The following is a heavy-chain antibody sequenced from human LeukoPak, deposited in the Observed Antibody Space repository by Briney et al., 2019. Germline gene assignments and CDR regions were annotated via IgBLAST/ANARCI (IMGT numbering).Heavy chain of an antibody. D-gene: IGHD3-3*01. CDR2: IWYDGSNK. Sequence: GGSLRLSCAASGFTFSNYAMSWVRQAPGKGLEWVAVIWYDGSNKYYADSVKGRFTISRDNTKNTLYLQMNSLRAEDTAVYYCARGSPDYDFWSDYSGNSQFDYWGQGTLVTVSS. CDR1: GFTFSNYA. V-gene: IGHV3-33*08. CDR3: ARGSPDYDFWSDYSGNSQFDY. J-gene: IGHJ4*02.